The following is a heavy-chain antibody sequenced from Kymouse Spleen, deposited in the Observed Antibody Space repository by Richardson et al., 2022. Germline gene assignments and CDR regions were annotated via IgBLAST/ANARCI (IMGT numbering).Heavy chain of an antibody. V-gene: IGHV4-39*01. CDR2: IYYSGST. J-gene: IGHJ5*02. D-gene: IGHD3-9*01. Sequence: QLQLQESGPGLVKPSETLSLTCTVSGGSISSSSYYWGWIRQPPGKGLEWIGSIYYSGSTYYNPSLKSRVTISVDTSKNQFSLKLSSVTAADTAVYYCARQEARYFDWLDWFDPWGQGTLVTVSS. CDR1: GGSISSSSYY. CDR3: ARQEARYFDWLDWFDP.